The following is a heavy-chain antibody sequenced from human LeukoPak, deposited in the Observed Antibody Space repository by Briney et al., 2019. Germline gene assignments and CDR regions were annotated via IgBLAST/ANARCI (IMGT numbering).Heavy chain of an antibody. D-gene: IGHD5-18*01. V-gene: IGHV1-46*01. CDR1: GYTFTNYY. CDR2: INPSGGGT. J-gene: IGHJ4*02. Sequence: ASVKVSCKACGYTFTNYYIHWVRQAPGQGLEWMGIINPSGGGTSYAQKFQGRLTMTRDTSTTTVYMELSSLRSEDTAMYYCAGEIGPRQLHLWGSAFDYWGQGTLVTVSS. CDR3: AGEIGPRQLHLWGSAFDY.